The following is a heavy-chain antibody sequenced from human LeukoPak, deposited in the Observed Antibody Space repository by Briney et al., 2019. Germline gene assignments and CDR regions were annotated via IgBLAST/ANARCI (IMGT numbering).Heavy chain of an antibody. CDR1: GFPFDDYA. J-gene: IGHJ5*02. CDR2: ISWNSGSI. CDR3: AKDIKPYDILTGYPT. V-gene: IGHV3-9*01. D-gene: IGHD3-9*01. Sequence: GRSLRLSCAASGFPFDDYAMHWVRQAPGKGLEWVSGISWNSGSIGYADSVKGRFTISRDNAKNSLYLQMNSLRAEDTALYYCAKDIKPYDILTGYPTWGQGTLVTVSS.